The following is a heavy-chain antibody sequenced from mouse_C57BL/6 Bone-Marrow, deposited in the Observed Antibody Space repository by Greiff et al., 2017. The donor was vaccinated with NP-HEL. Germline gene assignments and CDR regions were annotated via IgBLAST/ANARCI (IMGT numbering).Heavy chain of an antibody. J-gene: IGHJ4*01. CDR3: ARNRDYGSFYAMDY. CDR1: GFSLTSYG. D-gene: IGHD1-1*01. CDR2: IWSGGST. V-gene: IGHV2-2*01. Sequence: VKLMESGPGLVQPSQSLSITCTVSGFSLTSYGVHWVRQSPGKGLEWLGVIWSGGSTDYNAAFISRLSISKDNSKSQVFFKMNSLQADDTAIYYCARNRDYGSFYAMDYWGQGTSVTVSS.